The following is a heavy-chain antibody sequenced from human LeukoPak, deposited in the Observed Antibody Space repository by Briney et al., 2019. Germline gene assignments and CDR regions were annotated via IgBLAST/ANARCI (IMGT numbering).Heavy chain of an antibody. Sequence: PGGSLRLSCAASGFTFSSYWMSWVRQAPGKGLEWVSVIYSGGSTYYADSVKGRFTISRDNSKNTLYLQMNSLRAEDTAVYYCARDDIAAAGTTDYWGQGTLVTVSS. CDR3: ARDDIAAAGTTDY. J-gene: IGHJ4*02. V-gene: IGHV3-53*01. CDR1: GFTFSSYW. CDR2: IYSGGST. D-gene: IGHD6-13*01.